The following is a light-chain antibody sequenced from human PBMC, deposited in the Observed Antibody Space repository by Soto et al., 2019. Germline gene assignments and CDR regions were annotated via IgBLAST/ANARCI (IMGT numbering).Light chain of an antibody. Sequence: SYELTQPPSMSVAPGQTARITCGGDNIGSRSVHWYQQKPGQAPVVVAYDDSDRPSGIPERFSGSNSGNTATLTISRVEVGDEADYDCQVWDSSSDHYVFGTGTKVTVL. CDR3: QVWDSSSDHYV. CDR1: NIGSRS. CDR2: DDS. J-gene: IGLJ1*01. V-gene: IGLV3-21*02.